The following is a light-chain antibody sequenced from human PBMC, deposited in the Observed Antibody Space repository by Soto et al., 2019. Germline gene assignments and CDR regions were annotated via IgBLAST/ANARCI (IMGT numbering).Light chain of an antibody. CDR2: KAS. CDR1: QSISSW. V-gene: IGKV1-5*03. Sequence: DIQMTQSPSTLSASVGDRVTITCRASQSISSWLAWYQQKPGKAPKLLIYKASSLESGVPSRFSGSGSGTEFPFTISSLQPDDFATYYCHQYNTYSRTFGQGTKVEI. CDR3: HQYNTYSRT. J-gene: IGKJ1*01.